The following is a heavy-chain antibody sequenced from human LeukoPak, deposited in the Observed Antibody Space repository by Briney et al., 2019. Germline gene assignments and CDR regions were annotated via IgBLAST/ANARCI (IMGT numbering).Heavy chain of an antibody. Sequence: GASVKVSCKASGYTFSIYAISWVRQAPGQGLEWMGWISAYNGNTDYAQKFQGRVTMTTDTSTSTAYMELSSLRSEDTAVYYCARRIAARPAHFDYWGQGTLVTVSS. CDR2: ISAYNGNT. D-gene: IGHD6-6*01. CDR3: ARRIAARPAHFDY. CDR1: GYTFSIYA. J-gene: IGHJ4*02. V-gene: IGHV1-18*01.